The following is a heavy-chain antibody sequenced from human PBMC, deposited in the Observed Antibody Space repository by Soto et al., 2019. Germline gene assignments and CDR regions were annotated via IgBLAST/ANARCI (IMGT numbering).Heavy chain of an antibody. CDR3: PRAGVSLTEHSTFDDPFDT. D-gene: IGHD3-16*02. V-gene: IGHV3-23*01. CDR2: VSGSGGST. CDR1: GFTFTNFA. Sequence: EVQLLESGGGLVQPGGSLRLSCAASGFTFTNFAMSWVRQAPGKGLEWVAGVSGSGGSTYYADSVKGRFTISRDTSKNTVYLEMYSLRADDTAVYYCPRAGVSLTEHSTFDDPFDTWRQGTLVTVSS. J-gene: IGHJ4*03.